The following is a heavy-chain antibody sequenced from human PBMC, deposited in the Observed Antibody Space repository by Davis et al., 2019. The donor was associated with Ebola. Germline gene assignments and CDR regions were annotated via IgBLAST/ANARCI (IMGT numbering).Heavy chain of an antibody. CDR2: IRSDGSVK. V-gene: IGHV3-30*02. CDR3: AKGDPQQFFDY. Sequence: PGGSLRLSCAASGFIFSTSAMHWVRQAPGKGLEWVAFIRSDGSVKYYADSVKGRFTISRDYSKNTLSLQMNSLRAEDTAVYYCAKGDPQQFFDYWGQGTLVTVSS. D-gene: IGHD4-11*01. CDR1: GFIFSTSA. J-gene: IGHJ4*02.